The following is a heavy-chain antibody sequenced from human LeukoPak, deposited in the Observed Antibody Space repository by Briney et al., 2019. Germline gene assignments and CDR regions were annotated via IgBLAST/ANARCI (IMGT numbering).Heavy chain of an antibody. D-gene: IGHD3-10*01. CDR2: ISSSGSTI. Sequence: GGSLRLSCAASGFTFSSYEMNGVRQAPGKGLEWLSYISSSGSTIYYAVSVRGRFTISRDNAKNSLYLQMNSLRAEDTAVYYCARFNYYASGSFWTPLYDYWGQGTLVTVSS. V-gene: IGHV3-48*03. CDR3: ARFNYYASGSFWTPLYDY. J-gene: IGHJ4*02. CDR1: GFTFSSYE.